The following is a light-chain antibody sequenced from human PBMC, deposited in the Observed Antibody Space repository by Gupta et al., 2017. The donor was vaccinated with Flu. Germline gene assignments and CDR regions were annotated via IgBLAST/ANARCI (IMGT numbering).Light chain of an antibody. CDR3: MQALQTPRFT. CDR2: LGS. Sequence: DIVMTQSPLPLPVTPGEPASISCRSSQSLLHSNGYNYLDCYLQKPGQSPQLLLYLGSNRASGFPDRFSGSGSGTDFTLKISRVEDEDVGVYYCMQALQTPRFTFGPGTKVDIK. CDR1: QSLLHSNGYNY. J-gene: IGKJ3*01. V-gene: IGKV2-28*01.